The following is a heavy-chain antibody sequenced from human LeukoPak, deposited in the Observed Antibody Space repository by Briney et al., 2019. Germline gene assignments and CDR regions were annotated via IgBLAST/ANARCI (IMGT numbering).Heavy chain of an antibody. J-gene: IGHJ3*02. Sequence: GGSLRLSCAASGFTFSSYSMNWVRQAPEKGLEWVSYISSSSTIYYADSVKGRFTISRDNAKNSLYLQMNSLRAEDTAVYYCARGMDAFDIWGQGTMVTVSS. V-gene: IGHV3-48*01. CDR3: ARGMDAFDI. CDR2: ISSSSTI. CDR1: GFTFSSYS.